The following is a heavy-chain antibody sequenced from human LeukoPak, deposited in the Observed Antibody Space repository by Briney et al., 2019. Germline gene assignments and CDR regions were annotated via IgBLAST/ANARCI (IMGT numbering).Heavy chain of an antibody. V-gene: IGHV1-2*06. CDR1: GYTFTGYY. Sequence: ASVKVSCKASGYTFTGYYMHWVRQAPGQGLEWMGRINPNSGGTNYAQKFQGRVTMTRDTSICTAYMELSRLRSDDTAVYYCARGDYGDYSYYFDYWGQGTLVTVSS. CDR3: ARGDYGDYSYYFDY. J-gene: IGHJ4*02. CDR2: INPNSGGT. D-gene: IGHD4-17*01.